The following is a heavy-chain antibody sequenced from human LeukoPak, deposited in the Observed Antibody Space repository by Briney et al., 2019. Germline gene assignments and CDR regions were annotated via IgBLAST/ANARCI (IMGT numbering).Heavy chain of an antibody. J-gene: IGHJ2*01. CDR2: ISYSGST. CDR3: ATAMDWGSRWYFDL. D-gene: IGHD3/OR15-3a*01. Sequence: SETLSLTCTVSGASINNYCWNWIRQPPGKGLEWLGYISYSGSTNYSPSLRSRVSMSLDTSKNQSSLRLNSVTAADTAVYYCATAMDWGSRWYFDLWGRGTLVTVSS. V-gene: IGHV4-59*01. CDR1: GASINNYC.